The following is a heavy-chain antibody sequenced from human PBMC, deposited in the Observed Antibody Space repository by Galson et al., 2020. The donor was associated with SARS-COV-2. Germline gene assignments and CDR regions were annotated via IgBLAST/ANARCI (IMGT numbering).Heavy chain of an antibody. CDR3: ARKYYDILTGYFLEDY. V-gene: IGHV2-70*11. Sequence: SGPTLVKPTQTLTLTCTFSGFSLSTSGMCVSWIRQPPGKALEWLARIDWDDDKYYSTSLKTRLTISKDTSKNQVVLTMTNMDPVDTATYYCARKYYDILTGYFLEDYWGQGTLVTVSS. CDR2: IDWDDDK. D-gene: IGHD3-9*01. J-gene: IGHJ4*02. CDR1: GFSLSTSGMC.